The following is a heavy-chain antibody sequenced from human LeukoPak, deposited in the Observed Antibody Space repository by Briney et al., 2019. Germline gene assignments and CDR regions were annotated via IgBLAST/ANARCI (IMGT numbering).Heavy chain of an antibody. CDR3: ARDHLPLRYFDSSVGMDV. Sequence: GGCLRLSCAASGFTFSSYSMNWVRQAPGKGLEWVSYISSSSSTIYYADSVKGRFTISRDNAKNSLYLQMNSLRAEDTALYHCARDHLPLRYFDSSVGMDVWGQGTTVTVSS. V-gene: IGHV3-48*04. CDR2: ISSSSSTI. D-gene: IGHD3-9*01. CDR1: GFTFSSYS. J-gene: IGHJ6*02.